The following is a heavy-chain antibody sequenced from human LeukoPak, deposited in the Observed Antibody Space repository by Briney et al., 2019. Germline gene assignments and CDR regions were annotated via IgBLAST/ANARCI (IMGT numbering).Heavy chain of an antibody. CDR1: GFTFSTYS. D-gene: IGHD2-2*01. CDR2: ISSSSTYI. V-gene: IGHV3-21*01. Sequence: GGSLRLSCAASGFTFSTYSMNWVRQAPGKGLEWVSSISSSSTYIYYADSMRARFTISRDNAKNSLFLQTNSLRADDTAVYYCARSPATSPTPTFDYWGQGTLVTVSS. CDR3: ARSPATSPTPTFDY. J-gene: IGHJ4*02.